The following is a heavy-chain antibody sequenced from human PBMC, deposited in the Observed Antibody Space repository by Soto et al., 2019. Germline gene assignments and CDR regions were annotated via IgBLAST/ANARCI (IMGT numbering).Heavy chain of an antibody. CDR3: ARAGGGYALFTS. J-gene: IGHJ5*02. D-gene: IGHD5-12*01. CDR1: GGSISSYY. V-gene: IGHV4-59*01. CDR2: IYYRGST. Sequence: SETLSLTCTVPGGSISSYYWSWIRQPPGKGLEWIGYIYYRGSTKNNPSLRSRVTTSVDTSKNQFSLKLSSVTAADTAVYYCARAGGGYALFTSWGQGALVTVSS.